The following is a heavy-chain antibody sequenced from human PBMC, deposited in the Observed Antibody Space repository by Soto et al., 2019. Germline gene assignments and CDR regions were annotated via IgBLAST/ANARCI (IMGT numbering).Heavy chain of an antibody. Sequence: QVQLQESGPGLVKPSETLSLTCTVSGGSISSYYWSWIRQPPGKGLEWIGYIYYSGSTNYNPSLESRVTISGDTSQTQFSLMLSSVTAADTAVYYCAREADYYGSGSFDYWGQGTLVTVSS. J-gene: IGHJ4*02. CDR1: GGSISSYY. D-gene: IGHD3-10*01. CDR2: IYYSGST. V-gene: IGHV4-59*01. CDR3: AREADYYGSGSFDY.